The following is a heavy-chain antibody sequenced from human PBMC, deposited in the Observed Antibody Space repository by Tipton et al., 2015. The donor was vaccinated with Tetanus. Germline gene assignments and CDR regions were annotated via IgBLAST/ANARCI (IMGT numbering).Heavy chain of an antibody. CDR2: VSYSGST. CDR1: GGSVRSGSYY. J-gene: IGHJ4*02. V-gene: IGHV4-61*01. Sequence: TLSLTCTVSGGSVRSGSYYWNWIRQPPGKGLEWIGYVSYSGSTNSNYSLKSRITISQDTSKNQFSLRLTSVTAADTAVYYCARGGDPGYFDFWGQGILVTVSS. D-gene: IGHD4-17*01. CDR3: ARGGDPGYFDF.